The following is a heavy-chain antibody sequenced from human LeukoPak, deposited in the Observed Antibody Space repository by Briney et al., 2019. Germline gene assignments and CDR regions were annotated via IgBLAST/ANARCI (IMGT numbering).Heavy chain of an antibody. D-gene: IGHD5-12*01. Sequence: PGGSLRLSCAASGFTFSSYAISWVRQAPGKGLEWVSAISGSGGSTYYADSVKGRFTISRDNSKNTLYLQMNSLRAEDTAVYYCAKDPYVDIVALFDYWGQGTLVTVSS. CDR1: GFTFSSYA. CDR2: ISGSGGST. V-gene: IGHV3-23*01. J-gene: IGHJ4*02. CDR3: AKDPYVDIVALFDY.